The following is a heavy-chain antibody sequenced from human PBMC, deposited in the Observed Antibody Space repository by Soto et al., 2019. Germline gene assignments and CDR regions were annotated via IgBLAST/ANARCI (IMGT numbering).Heavy chain of an antibody. CDR2: IYYSGST. V-gene: IGHV4-30-4*01. J-gene: IGHJ6*02. CDR1: GGSISSGDYY. Sequence: SETLSLTCTVSGGSISSGDYYWSWIRQPPGKGLEWIGYIYYSGSTYYNPSLKSRVTISVDTSKNQFSLKLSSVTAADTAVYYCARDSPRLHGAVLPYYYYYGMDVWGQGTTVTVSS. D-gene: IGHD6-6*01. CDR3: ARDSPRLHGAVLPYYYYYGMDV.